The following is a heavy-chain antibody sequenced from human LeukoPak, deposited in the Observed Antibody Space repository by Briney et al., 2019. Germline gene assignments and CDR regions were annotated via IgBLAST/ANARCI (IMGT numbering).Heavy chain of an antibody. Sequence: GGSLRLSCAASGFTFSSYAMSWVRQAPGKGLEWVSAISGSVGSTYYADSVKGRFTISRDNSKNTLYLQMSSLRAEDTAVYYCAKAPGILKAFEYWGQGALVTVSS. J-gene: IGHJ4*02. V-gene: IGHV3-23*01. CDR1: GFTFSSYA. CDR2: ISGSVGST. D-gene: IGHD3-9*01. CDR3: AKAPGILKAFEY.